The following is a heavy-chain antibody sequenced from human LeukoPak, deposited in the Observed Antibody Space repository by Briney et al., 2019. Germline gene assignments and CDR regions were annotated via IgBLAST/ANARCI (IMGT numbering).Heavy chain of an antibody. D-gene: IGHD3-22*01. CDR1: GYTFTSYY. Sequence: ASVKVSCKASGYTFTSYYMHWVRQAPGQGLEWMGIINPSGGSTSYAQKFQGRVTMTRDTSTSTVYMELSSLRSEDTAVYYCARGLDTMIKLVDYMDVWGKGTTVTISS. CDR2: INPSGGST. J-gene: IGHJ6*03. V-gene: IGHV1-46*01. CDR3: ARGLDTMIKLVDYMDV.